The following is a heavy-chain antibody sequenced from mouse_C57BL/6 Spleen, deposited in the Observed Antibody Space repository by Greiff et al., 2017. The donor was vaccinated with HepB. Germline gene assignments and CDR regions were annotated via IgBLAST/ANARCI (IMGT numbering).Heavy chain of an antibody. D-gene: IGHD2-2*01. V-gene: IGHV1-82*01. Sequence: VQLQQSGPELVKPGASVKISCKASGYAFSSSWMHWVKQRPGKGLEWIGRIYPGDGDTNYNGTFKGKATLTADKSSSTAYMQLSSLTSEDSAVYFCAYGYDGYAMDYWGQGTSVTVSS. CDR1: GYAFSSSW. CDR2: IYPGDGDT. J-gene: IGHJ4*01. CDR3: AYGYDGYAMDY.